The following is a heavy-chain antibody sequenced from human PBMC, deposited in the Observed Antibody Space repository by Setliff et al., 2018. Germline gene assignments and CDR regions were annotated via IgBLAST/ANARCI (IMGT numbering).Heavy chain of an antibody. Sequence: GASVKVSCKASGGTFNTYAINWVRQAPGQGLEWMGWINPNSGGTNYAQKFQGRVTMTRDTSISTAYMELSRLRSDDTAVYYCARMSGFQYMDVWGKGTTVTVSS. CDR3: ARMSGFQYMDV. D-gene: IGHD3-3*01. J-gene: IGHJ6*03. CDR2: INPNSGGT. CDR1: GGTFNTYA. V-gene: IGHV1-2*02.